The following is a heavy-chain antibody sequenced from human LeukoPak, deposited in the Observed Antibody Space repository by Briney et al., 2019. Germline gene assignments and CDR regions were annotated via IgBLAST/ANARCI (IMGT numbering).Heavy chain of an antibody. V-gene: IGHV3-53*01. D-gene: IGHD2-15*01. CDR2: IYSGGST. J-gene: IGHJ4*02. CDR3: AICSGPLDYYFDY. Sequence: GGSLRLSCAASGFTVSSNYMSWVRQAPGKGLEWVSVIYSGGSTYYADSVKGRFTISRDNSKNTLYLQMNSLRAEDTAVYYCAICSGPLDYYFDYWGQGTLVTVSS. CDR1: GFTVSSNY.